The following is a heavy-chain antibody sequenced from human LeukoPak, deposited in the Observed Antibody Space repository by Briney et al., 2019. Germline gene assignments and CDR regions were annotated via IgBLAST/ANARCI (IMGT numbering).Heavy chain of an antibody. CDR1: GFTVGSKY. CDR2: IYSGGST. V-gene: IGHV3-53*01. D-gene: IGHD4-23*01. Sequence: PGGSLRLSCAASGFTVGSKYMSWVSQAPGKGLECVSVIYSGGSTYYADSVKGRFTISRDNSKNTLYLQMNSLRAEDTAVYYCASHGRDYGGNRGYIVYWGQGTLVTVSS. J-gene: IGHJ4*02. CDR3: ASHGRDYGGNRGYIVY.